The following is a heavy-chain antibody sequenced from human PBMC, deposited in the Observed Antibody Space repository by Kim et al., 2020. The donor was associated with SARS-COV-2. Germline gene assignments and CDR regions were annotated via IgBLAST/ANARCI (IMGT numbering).Heavy chain of an antibody. J-gene: IGHJ4*02. CDR2: ISAYSGNT. Sequence: ASVKVSCKVSGYTFTSNGISWVRQAPGQGLEWMGWISAYSGNTNYPQKFQGRVTMTTDTYTSTAYMVLRSLTSDDTAVYYCTRDYGSGNHRFDLWGQGTLVTVSS. CDR1: GYTFTSNG. D-gene: IGHD3-10*01. CDR3: TRDYGSGNHRFDL. V-gene: IGHV1-18*01.